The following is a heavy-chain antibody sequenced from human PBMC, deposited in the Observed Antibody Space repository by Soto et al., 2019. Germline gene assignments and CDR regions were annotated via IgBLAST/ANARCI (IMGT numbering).Heavy chain of an antibody. V-gene: IGHV5-51*01. D-gene: IGHD3-22*01. CDR2: IYPGDSDT. Sequence: GESLKISCKGSGYSFTSYWIGWVRQMPGKGLEWMGIIYPGDSDTRYSPSFQGQVTISADKSISTAYLQWSSLKASDTAMYYCARRDYYDSSGYYYDGYAFDIWGQGTMVTVSS. J-gene: IGHJ3*02. CDR3: ARRDYYDSSGYYYDGYAFDI. CDR1: GYSFTSYW.